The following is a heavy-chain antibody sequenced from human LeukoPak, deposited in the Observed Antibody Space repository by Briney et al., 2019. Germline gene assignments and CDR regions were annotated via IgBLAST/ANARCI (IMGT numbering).Heavy chain of an antibody. J-gene: IGHJ4*02. CDR1: GGSISSSNW. V-gene: IGHV4-4*02. CDR2: IYHSGST. Sequence: SGTLSLTCAVSGGSISSSNWWSWVRQPPGKGLEWIGEIYHSGSTNYNPSLKSRVTISVDKSKNQFSLELGSVTAADTAVYYCARGGFFIAARTDFDYWGQGTLVTVSS. CDR3: ARGGFFIAARTDFDY. D-gene: IGHD6-6*01.